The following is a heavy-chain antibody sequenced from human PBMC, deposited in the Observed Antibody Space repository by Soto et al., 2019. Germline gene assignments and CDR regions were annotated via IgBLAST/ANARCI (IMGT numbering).Heavy chain of an antibody. CDR2: INPNSGGT. Sequence: ASVKVSCKASGYTFTGYYIHWVREAPGQGLEWMGWINPNSGGTNYAQKFQGRVTMTRDTSISTAYMELSRLRSDDTAVYYCARARAYCTNGVCYPGGMDVWGQGTTVTVSS. D-gene: IGHD2-8*01. CDR1: GYTFTGYY. J-gene: IGHJ6*02. V-gene: IGHV1-2*02. CDR3: ARARAYCTNGVCYPGGMDV.